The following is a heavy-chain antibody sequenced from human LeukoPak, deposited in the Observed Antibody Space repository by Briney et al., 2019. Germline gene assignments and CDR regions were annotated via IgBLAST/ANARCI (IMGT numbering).Heavy chain of an antibody. V-gene: IGHV3-21*04. J-gene: IGHJ4*02. CDR1: GFTFSGYS. CDR3: ARGRSRGWYIDY. Sequence: GGSLRLSCAASGFTFSGYSMNWVRQAPGKGLEWVSSISSSSSYIYYADSVKGRFTISRDNAKNSLYLQMNSLRAEDTAVYYCARGRSRGWYIDYWGQGTLVTVSS. CDR2: ISSSSSYI. D-gene: IGHD3-22*01.